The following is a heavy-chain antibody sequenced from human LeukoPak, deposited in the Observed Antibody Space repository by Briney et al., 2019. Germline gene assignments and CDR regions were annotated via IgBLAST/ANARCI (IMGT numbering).Heavy chain of an antibody. Sequence: GGSLRLSCAASGFTFSSYSMNWVRQAPGKGLEWVSSISSSSSYIYYADSVKGRFTISRDNDKNSLYLQMNSLRAEDTAVYYCARDYWGYYFDYWGQGTLVTVSS. J-gene: IGHJ4*02. CDR3: ARDYWGYYFDY. V-gene: IGHV3-21*01. CDR2: ISSSSSYI. CDR1: GFTFSSYS. D-gene: IGHD3-16*01.